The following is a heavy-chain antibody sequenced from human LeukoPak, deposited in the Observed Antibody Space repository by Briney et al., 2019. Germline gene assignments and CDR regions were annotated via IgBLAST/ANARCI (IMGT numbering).Heavy chain of an antibody. D-gene: IGHD1-26*01. CDR3: ARESHGTGDQ. V-gene: IGHV3-11*05. Sequence: PGGSLGLSCAASGFSFRDYYMSWIRQAPGKGLEWVSYISTDSVYTNYADPVKGRFTISRDNAKNSLYLQMNSLRAEDTAVYYCARESHGTGDQWGQGTLVTVSS. CDR2: ISTDSVYT. J-gene: IGHJ4*02. CDR1: GFSFRDYY.